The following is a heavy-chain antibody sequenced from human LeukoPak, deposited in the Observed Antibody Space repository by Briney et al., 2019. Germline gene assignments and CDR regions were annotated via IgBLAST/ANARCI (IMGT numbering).Heavy chain of an antibody. D-gene: IGHD2-8*02. J-gene: IGHJ3*02. CDR1: GFTFSSYW. CDR2: INSDGSST. V-gene: IGHV3-74*01. CDR3: AKDEFVASDFTGAFDI. Sequence: GGSLRLSCAAPGFTFSSYWMRWVRQAPGKGLVWVSRINSDGSSTSYADSVKGRFTISRDNAKNTLYLQMNSLRAEDMALYYCAKDEFVASDFTGAFDIWGQGTMVTVSS.